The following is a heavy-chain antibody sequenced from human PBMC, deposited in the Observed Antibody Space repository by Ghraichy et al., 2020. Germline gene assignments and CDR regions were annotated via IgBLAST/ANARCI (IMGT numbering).Heavy chain of an antibody. CDR1: GGSINSYY. J-gene: IGHJ4*02. V-gene: IGHV4-4*07. CDR3: ARAGTNAYPSGYFDY. Sequence: SETLSLTCSVSGGSINSYYWSWVRQPAGKGLEWIARIYSSGNTIYNPSLKSRVTLSVDTSKNQFSLTLSSVTAADTAVYYCARAGTNAYPSGYFDYWGQGTLVTVSS. CDR2: IYSSGNT. D-gene: IGHD1-7*01.